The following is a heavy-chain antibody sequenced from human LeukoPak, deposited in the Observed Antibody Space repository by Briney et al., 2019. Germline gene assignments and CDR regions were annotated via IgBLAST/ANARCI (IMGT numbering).Heavy chain of an antibody. V-gene: IGHV3-7*01. D-gene: IGHD5-18*01. Sequence: GGSLRLSCAASGFTFSSYWMSGVRQAPRKGLEWVANIKQDGSEKYYVDSVKGRFTISRDNAKNSLYLQMNSLRAEDTAVYYCARDWWDVAMVTFVAYYSYGMDVWGQGTTVTVYS. CDR2: IKQDGSEK. CDR1: GFTFSSYW. CDR3: ARDWWDVAMVTFVAYYSYGMDV. J-gene: IGHJ6*02.